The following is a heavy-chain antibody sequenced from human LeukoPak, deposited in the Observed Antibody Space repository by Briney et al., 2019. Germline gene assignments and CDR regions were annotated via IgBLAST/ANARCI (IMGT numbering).Heavy chain of an antibody. CDR3: ARGGVRGYSGYDEWVEFDY. J-gene: IGHJ4*02. CDR1: GYTFTSYD. Sequence: EASVKVSCKASGYTFTSYDINWVRQATGQGLEWMGWMNPNSGNTGYAQKFQGRVTMTRNTSISTAYMELSSLRSEDTAVYYCARGGVRGYSGYDEWVEFDYWGQGTLVTVSS. D-gene: IGHD5-12*01. CDR2: MNPNSGNT. V-gene: IGHV1-8*01.